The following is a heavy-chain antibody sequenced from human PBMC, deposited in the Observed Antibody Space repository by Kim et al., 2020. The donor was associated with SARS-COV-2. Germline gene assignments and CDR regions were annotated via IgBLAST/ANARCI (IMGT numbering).Heavy chain of an antibody. Sequence: GESLKISCKGSGYSFTSYWIGWVRQMPGKGLELMGIIYPGDSDTRYSPSFQGQVTISADKSISTAYLQWSSLEASDTAMYYCARHREAYYDSSGSSAFDIWGQGTMVTVSS. CDR1: GYSFTSYW. V-gene: IGHV5-51*01. J-gene: IGHJ3*02. CDR2: IYPGDSDT. CDR3: ARHREAYYDSSGSSAFDI. D-gene: IGHD3-22*01.